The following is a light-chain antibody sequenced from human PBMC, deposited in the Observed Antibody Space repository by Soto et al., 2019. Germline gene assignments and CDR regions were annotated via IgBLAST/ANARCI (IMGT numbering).Light chain of an antibody. J-gene: IGKJ3*01. CDR1: QSVSSY. CDR3: QQRSNWREFT. CDR2: DAS. V-gene: IGKV3-11*01. Sequence: EIVLTQSPATLSLSPGERATLSCRASQSVSSYLAWYQQKPGQAPRLLIYDASNRATGIPARFSGSGSGTDFTLPISSLEPEDFAVYYCQQRSNWREFTFGPGTKVDIK.